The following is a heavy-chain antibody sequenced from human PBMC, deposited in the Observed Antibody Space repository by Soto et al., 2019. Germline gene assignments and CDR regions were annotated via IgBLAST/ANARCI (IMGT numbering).Heavy chain of an antibody. CDR1: GFTFSSYA. CDR2: ISGSGGST. D-gene: IGHD3-10*01. J-gene: IGHJ3*02. CDR3: AKDIILVGDYYGSGARGNDAFDI. Sequence: GGSLRLSCAASGFTFSSYAMSWVRQAPGKGLEWVSAISGSGGSTYYADSVKGRFTISRDNSKNTLYLQMNSLRAEDTDVSYGAKDIILVGDYYGSGARGNDAFDIWGQGTMVTVSS. V-gene: IGHV3-23*01.